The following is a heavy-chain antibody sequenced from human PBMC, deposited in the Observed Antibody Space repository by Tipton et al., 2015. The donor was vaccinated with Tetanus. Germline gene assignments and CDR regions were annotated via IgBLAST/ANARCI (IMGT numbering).Heavy chain of an antibody. Sequence: TLSLTCAVYGGSFSGYYWSWIRQPPGKGLEWIGEINHSGSTNYNPSLKSRVTISVDTPKNQFSLKLSSVTAADTAVYYCARGEILTGYYGMDVWGQGTTVTVSS. CDR1: GGSFSGYY. V-gene: IGHV4-34*01. J-gene: IGHJ6*02. CDR3: ARGEILTGYYGMDV. D-gene: IGHD3-9*01. CDR2: INHSGST.